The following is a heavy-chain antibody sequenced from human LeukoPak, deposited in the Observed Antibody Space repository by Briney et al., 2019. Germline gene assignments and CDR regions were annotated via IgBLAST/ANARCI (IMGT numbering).Heavy chain of an antibody. J-gene: IGHJ4*02. CDR1: GFTFSSYW. CDR2: INSDGSNT. V-gene: IGHV3-74*01. Sequence: PGGSLRLSCAASGFTFSSYWMNWVRQAPGKGLVWVSRINSDGSNTKYADSVKGRFTISRDNAKNTLYLQMNSLRAEDTAVYYCASPPLGGVLVWGQGTLVTVSS. D-gene: IGHD1-26*01. CDR3: ASPPLGGVLV.